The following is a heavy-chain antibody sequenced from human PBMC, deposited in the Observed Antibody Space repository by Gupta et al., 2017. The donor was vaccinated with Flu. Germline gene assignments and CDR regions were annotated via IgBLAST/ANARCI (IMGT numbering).Heavy chain of an antibody. J-gene: IGHJ4*02. Sequence: EVHLVESGGGLVQPGGSLRLSCAASGSTFNNFGLHWVRQAPGKGLEYISSVSGNGDSTFYANSVKDRFTISRDNSKNTVYLQMGSLRTEDMAFYYCASAPRQQLGPPFDYWGQGILVTVSS. CDR1: GSTFNNFG. D-gene: IGHD1-1*01. V-gene: IGHV3-64*01. CDR2: VSGNGDST. CDR3: ASAPRQQLGPPFDY.